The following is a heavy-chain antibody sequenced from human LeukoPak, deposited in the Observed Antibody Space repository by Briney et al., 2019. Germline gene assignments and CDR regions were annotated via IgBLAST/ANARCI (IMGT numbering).Heavy chain of an antibody. Sequence: GGSLRLSCAASGFIFSTYGMQWVRQAPGKGLEWVAVISYDGSNKHYTDSVKGRFTISRDNSKNTLYLQMNSLRAEDTAVYYCSAGLRGYFDYWGQGTLVTASS. CDR3: SAGLRGYFDY. CDR2: ISYDGSNK. V-gene: IGHV3-30*03. J-gene: IGHJ4*02. CDR1: GFIFSTYG. D-gene: IGHD2-21*02.